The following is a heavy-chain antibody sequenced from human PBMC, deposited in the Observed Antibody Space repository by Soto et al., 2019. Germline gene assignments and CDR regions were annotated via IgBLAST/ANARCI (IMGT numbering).Heavy chain of an antibody. J-gene: IGHJ5*02. CDR1: RFSFSTFG. V-gene: IGHV3-30*03. CDR2: LSFAGSNK. Sequence: QEQLVESGGGVVQPGMSLRLSCVASRFSFSTFGMHWVRQAPGTGLEWVAALSFAGSNKNYADGVRGRCTISRDDSENTLYLHMNGRRTEDTAMYYCATGGWSSSRGSGAPWGQGTLVTV. CDR3: ATGGWSSSRGSGAP. D-gene: IGHD2-15*01.